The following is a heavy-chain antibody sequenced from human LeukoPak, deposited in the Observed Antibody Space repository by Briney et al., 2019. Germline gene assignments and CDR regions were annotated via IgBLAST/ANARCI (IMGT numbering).Heavy chain of an antibody. D-gene: IGHD4-17*01. CDR1: GFTFSGYW. CDR2: INSDGSST. V-gene: IGHV3-74*01. Sequence: GGSLRLSCAASGFTFSGYWMHWVRQAPGKGLVWVSRINSDGSSTSYADSVKGRFTISRDNSKNTLYLQMNSLRAEDTAVYYCASNYGDEYYFDYWGQGTLVTVSS. CDR3: ASNYGDEYYFDY. J-gene: IGHJ4*02.